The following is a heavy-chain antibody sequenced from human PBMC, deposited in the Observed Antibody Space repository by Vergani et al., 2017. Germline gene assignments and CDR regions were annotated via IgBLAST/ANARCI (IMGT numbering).Heavy chain of an antibody. CDR3: ARDAGYTYGPYYGMDV. J-gene: IGHJ6*02. Sequence: QVQLQESGPGLVKPSQTLSLTCTVSGGSFSTGGQSWTWLRQSAGKGLEWIGRFSTSGSTSYNPSLKSRVTISVDTSKNQLSLKLTSVTVEDTAVYYCARDAGYTYGPYYGMDVWGQGTTVTVSS. CDR1: GGSFSTGGQS. CDR2: FSTSGST. D-gene: IGHD5-18*01. V-gene: IGHV4-61*02.